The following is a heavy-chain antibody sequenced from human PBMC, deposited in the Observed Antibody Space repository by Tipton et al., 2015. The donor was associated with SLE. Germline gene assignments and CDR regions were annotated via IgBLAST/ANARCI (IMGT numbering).Heavy chain of an antibody. CDR2: IYTSGST. Sequence: TLSLTCTVSGGSISSYYWSWIRQPAGKGLEWIGRIYTSGSTNYNPSLKSRVTISVDTSKNQFSLKLSSVTAADTAVYYCARDDYGDSSTPYDYWGQGTLVTVSS. D-gene: IGHD4-17*01. J-gene: IGHJ4*02. CDR1: GGSISSYY. V-gene: IGHV4-4*07. CDR3: ARDDYGDSSTPYDY.